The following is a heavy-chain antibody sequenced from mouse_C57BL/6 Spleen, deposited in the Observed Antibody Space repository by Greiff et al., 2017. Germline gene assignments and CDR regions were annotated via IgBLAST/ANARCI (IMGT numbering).Heavy chain of an antibody. CDR3: ARFTTDWYFDV. V-gene: IGHV1-69*01. J-gene: IGHJ1*03. CDR2: IDPSDSYT. CDR1: GYTFTCYW. D-gene: IGHD1-1*01. Sequence: QVQLQQPGAELVMPGASVKLSCKASGYTFTCYWMHWVKQRPGQGLEWIGEIDPSDSYTNYNQKFKGKSTLTVDKSSSTAYMQLSSLTSEDSAVYYCARFTTDWYFDVWGTGTTVTVSS.